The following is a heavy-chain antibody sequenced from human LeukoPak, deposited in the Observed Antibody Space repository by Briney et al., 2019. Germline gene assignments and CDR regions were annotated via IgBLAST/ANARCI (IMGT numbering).Heavy chain of an antibody. J-gene: IGHJ4*02. CDR1: GFTFSSYA. D-gene: IGHD2-21*02. CDR2: ISGSGGST. V-gene: IGHV3-23*01. Sequence: GGSLRLSCAASGFTFSSYAMSWVRQAPGKGLEWVSAISGSGGSTYYADSVKGRFTISRDNSKNTLYLQMNSLRAEDMAVYYCAKVRHIVVVTASYYDYWGQGTLVTVSS. CDR3: AKVRHIVVVTASYYDY.